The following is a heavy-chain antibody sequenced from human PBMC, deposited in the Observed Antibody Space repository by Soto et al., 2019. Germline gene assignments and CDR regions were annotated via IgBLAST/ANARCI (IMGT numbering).Heavy chain of an antibody. CDR1: GYTFTSYD. V-gene: IGHV1-8*01. Sequence: QVQLVQSGAEVKKPGASVKVSCKASGYTFTSYDINWVRQATGQRLEWMGWMNPNSGNTGYAQKFQGRVTMTRNTSISTGYMELRSLRSEDTAVYYCARADGYGDYVLLVLDYWGQGTLVTVSS. D-gene: IGHD4-17*01. CDR2: MNPNSGNT. CDR3: ARADGYGDYVLLVLDY. J-gene: IGHJ4*02.